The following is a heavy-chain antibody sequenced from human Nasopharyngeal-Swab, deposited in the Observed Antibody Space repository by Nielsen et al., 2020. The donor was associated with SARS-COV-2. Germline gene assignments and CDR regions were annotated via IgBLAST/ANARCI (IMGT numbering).Heavy chain of an antibody. CDR2: ISSSSSYT. V-gene: IGHV3-11*06. CDR3: ASYKMGIDY. D-gene: IGHD3-10*01. J-gene: IGHJ4*02. Sequence: RQAPGKGLEWVSYISSSSSYTDYADSVKGRFTISRDNAKNSLYLQMNSLRAEDTAVYYCASYKMGIDYWGQATLVTVSS.